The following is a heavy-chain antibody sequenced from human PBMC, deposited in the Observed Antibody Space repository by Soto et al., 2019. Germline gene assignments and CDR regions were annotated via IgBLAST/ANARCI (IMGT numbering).Heavy chain of an antibody. CDR3: ARVLEQQVFDS. J-gene: IGHJ4*02. CDR2: IYYSGST. D-gene: IGHD1-1*01. Sequence: SETLSLTCTVSGGSVSSGSYYWSWIRQPPGKGLEWIGYIYYSGSTYYNPSLKSRVTISVDTSKNQFSLKLSSVTAADTAVYYCARVLEQQVFDSWGPGTLVTVSS. CDR1: GGSVSSGSYY. V-gene: IGHV4-30-4*08.